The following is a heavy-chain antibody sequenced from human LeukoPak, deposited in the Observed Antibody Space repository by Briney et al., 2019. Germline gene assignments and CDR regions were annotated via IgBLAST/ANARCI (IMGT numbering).Heavy chain of an antibody. V-gene: IGHV4-31*03. CDR2: IYYSGST. D-gene: IGHD3-9*01. CDR3: ARTGYPLPTFDP. Sequence: SETLSLTRTVSVGSISSGGYYCSWIRQHPGKGLEWIGYIYYSGSTYYNPSLKSRVTISVDTSKNQFSLKLSSVTAADTAVYYCARTGYPLPTFDPWGQGTLVTVSS. J-gene: IGHJ5*02. CDR1: VGSISSGGYY.